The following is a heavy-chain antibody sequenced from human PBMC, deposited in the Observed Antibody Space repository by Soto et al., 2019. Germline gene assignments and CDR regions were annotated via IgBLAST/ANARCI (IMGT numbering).Heavy chain of an antibody. CDR1: GDSIATGGNH. CDR2: VYYSASS. CDR3: ARDKGDSRIDY. J-gene: IGHJ4*02. D-gene: IGHD3-22*01. Sequence: SETLSLTCTVSGDSIATGGNHWDWIRQSPGGKLEWIGSVYYSASSFYNPSLKSRLTMSVDTPNNQFSLKLSPVTAADTAVCSCARDKGDSRIDYWGLGTLVTVSS. V-gene: IGHV4-39*07.